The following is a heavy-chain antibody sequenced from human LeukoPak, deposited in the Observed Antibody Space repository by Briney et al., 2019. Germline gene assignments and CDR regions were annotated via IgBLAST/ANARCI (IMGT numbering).Heavy chain of an antibody. V-gene: IGHV4-59*01. D-gene: IGHD6-6*01. CDR3: ARVPPYSSSSPYYYYYMDV. J-gene: IGHJ6*03. CDR1: GGSISSYY. Sequence: PSETLSLTCTVSGGSISSYYWSWIRQPPGKGLEWIGYIYYSGSTNYNPSLKSRVTISVDTSKNQFSLKLSSVTAADTAVYYCARVPPYSSSSPYYYYYMDVWGKGTTVTVSS. CDR2: IYYSGST.